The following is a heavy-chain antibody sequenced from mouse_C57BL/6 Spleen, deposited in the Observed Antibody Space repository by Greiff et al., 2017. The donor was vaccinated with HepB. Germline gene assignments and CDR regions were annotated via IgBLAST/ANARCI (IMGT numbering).Heavy chain of an antibody. D-gene: IGHD1-1*02. CDR3: ARPGGAYYFDY. CDR1: GFTFSDYG. V-gene: IGHV5-17*01. J-gene: IGHJ2*01. CDR2: ISSGSSTI. Sequence: VQLQQSGGGLVKPGGSLKLSCAASGFTFSDYGMHWVRQAPEKGLEWVAYISSGSSTIYYADTVKGRFTISRDNAKNTLFLQMTSLRSEDTAMYYCARPGGAYYFDYWGQGTTLTVSS.